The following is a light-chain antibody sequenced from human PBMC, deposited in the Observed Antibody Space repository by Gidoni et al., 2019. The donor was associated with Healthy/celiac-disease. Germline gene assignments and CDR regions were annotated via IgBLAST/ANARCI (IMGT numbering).Light chain of an antibody. J-gene: IGLJ2*01. V-gene: IGLV3-19*01. CDR3: NSRDSSGNHLDVV. CDR1: SLRSYY. Sequence: SSELTQDPAVSVALGQTVRITCQGDSLRSYYASWYQQKPGQAPVLVIYGKNNRPWGIPDRFSGSSSGNTASLTITGAQAEDEADYYCNSRDSSGNHLDVVFGGGTKLTVL. CDR2: GKN.